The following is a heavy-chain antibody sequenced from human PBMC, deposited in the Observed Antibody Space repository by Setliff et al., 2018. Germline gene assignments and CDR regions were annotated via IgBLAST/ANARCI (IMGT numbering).Heavy chain of an antibody. CDR3: ARIAYGSGSYYFDY. CDR1: GGSVSSTSYY. D-gene: IGHD3-10*01. CDR2: MYYSGST. J-gene: IGHJ4*02. V-gene: IGHV4-61*01. Sequence: PSETLSLTCTVSGGSVSSTSYYWSWIRQPPGKGLEWIGYMYYSGSTNYNPSFKSRVTISIDTSKSQFSLNLSSVTAADTAVYYCARIAYGSGSYYFDYWGQGTLVTVSS.